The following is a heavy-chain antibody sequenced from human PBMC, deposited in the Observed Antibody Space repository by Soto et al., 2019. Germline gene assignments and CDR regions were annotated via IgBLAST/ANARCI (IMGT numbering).Heavy chain of an antibody. V-gene: IGHV3-66*01. CDR1: GFTVSSNY. CDR2: IYSGGTT. J-gene: IGHJ6*03. Sequence: GGSLRLSCAASGFTVSSNYMSWVRQAPGKGLEWVSVIYSGGTTHYAGSVKGRFTISRDNSKNTLYLQMNSLRADDTAVYYCAREGGSGWSRSHYMDVWGKGTTVTVSS. D-gene: IGHD6-19*01. CDR3: AREGGSGWSRSHYMDV.